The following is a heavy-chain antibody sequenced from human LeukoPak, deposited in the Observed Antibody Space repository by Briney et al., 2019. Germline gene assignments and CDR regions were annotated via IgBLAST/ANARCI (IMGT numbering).Heavy chain of an antibody. V-gene: IGHV3-23*01. CDR1: GFTLSSYA. J-gene: IGHJ4*02. CDR3: ATGSEVRGVILPDY. D-gene: IGHD3-10*01. CDR2: ISGSGGST. Sequence: GGSLRLSCAASGFTLSSYAMSWVRQAPGKGLEWVSGISGSGGSTYYADSVKGRFTISRDNSKNTLYLQMNSLRAEDTAVYYCATGSEVRGVILPDYWGQGTLVTVS.